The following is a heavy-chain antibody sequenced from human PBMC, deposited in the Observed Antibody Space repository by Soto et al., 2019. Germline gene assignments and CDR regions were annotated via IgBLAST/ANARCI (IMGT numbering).Heavy chain of an antibody. D-gene: IGHD2-2*03. V-gene: IGHV6-1*01. Sequence: SQTLSLTCAISGDSVTSTSAAWHWVRQSPSRGLEWLGRTYYRSNWYNDYAASVEGRISINPDTSKNQFSLQLNSVTPEDTAVYYCTRQSSWILSVWGQGTLVTVSS. CDR2: TYYRSNWYN. CDR1: GDSVTSTSAA. J-gene: IGHJ4*02. CDR3: TRQSSWILSV.